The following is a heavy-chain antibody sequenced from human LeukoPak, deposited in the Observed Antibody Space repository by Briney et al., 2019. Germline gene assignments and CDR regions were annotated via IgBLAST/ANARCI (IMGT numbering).Heavy chain of an antibody. V-gene: IGHV4-4*02. J-gene: IGHJ6*02. CDR3: ARITFVVEGYGMDV. CDR2: IYHSGST. D-gene: IGHD2-21*01. CDR1: GGSSSSSNW. Sequence: SGTLSLTGAVSGGSSSSSNWWSWVRQPPGKGLEWIGEIYHSGSTNYNPSLKSRVTISVDKSKNQFSLKLSSVTAADTAVYYCARITFVVEGYGMDVWGQGTTVTVSS.